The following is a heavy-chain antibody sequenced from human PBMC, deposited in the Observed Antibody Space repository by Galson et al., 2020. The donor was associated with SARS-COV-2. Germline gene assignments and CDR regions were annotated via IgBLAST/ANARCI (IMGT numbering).Heavy chain of an antibody. V-gene: IGHV3-33*01. CDR1: GFTFSSYG. CDR3: AREGGWGELGGMDV. D-gene: IGHD3-16*01. Sequence: GESLKISCAASGFTFSSYGMHWVRQAPGKGLEWVAVIWYDGSNKYYADSVKGRFTISRDNSKNTLYLQMNSLRAEDTAVYYCAREGGWGELGGMDVWGQGTTVTVSS. CDR2: IWYDGSNK. J-gene: IGHJ6*02.